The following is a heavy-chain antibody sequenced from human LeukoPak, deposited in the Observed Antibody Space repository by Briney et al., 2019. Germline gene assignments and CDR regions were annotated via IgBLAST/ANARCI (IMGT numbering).Heavy chain of an antibody. D-gene: IGHD3-22*01. Sequence: PGGSLRLSCAASGFTFSSYAMHWVRQAPGKGLEWVAVISYDGSNKHYADDVKGRFAISRDNSKNTLYLQMHSLRAEDTAVYYCARRSYYNSGSGYYFDYWGQGTLVTVSS. CDR2: ISYDGSNK. CDR3: ARRSYYNSGSGYYFDY. V-gene: IGHV3-30*09. J-gene: IGHJ4*02. CDR1: GFTFSSYA.